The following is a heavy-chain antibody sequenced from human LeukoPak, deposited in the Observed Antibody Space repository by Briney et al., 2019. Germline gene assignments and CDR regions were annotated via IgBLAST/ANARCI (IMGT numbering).Heavy chain of an antibody. D-gene: IGHD6-19*01. J-gene: IGHJ5*02. CDR3: AKSPEAGTIWFDP. CDR2: IKHGKST. V-gene: IGHV4-34*01. CDR1: GGSFSDSY. Sequence: PSETLSLTCAVYGGSFSDSYWSRIRQTPGKGLEWIGEIKHGKSTSYNPSLQSRVTMSMDTSRNQFSLRLTSVTAADTAIYYCAKSPEAGTIWFDPWGQGTLVTVSS.